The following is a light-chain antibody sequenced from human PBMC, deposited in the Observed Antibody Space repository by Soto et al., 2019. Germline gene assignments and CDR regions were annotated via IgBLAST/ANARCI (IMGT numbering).Light chain of an antibody. J-gene: IGKJ2*01. CDR3: QQRSNWPPFT. Sequence: EIVLTQSPATLSLSPGERATLSCRASQRISTYLAWYQQKPGQAPRLLIYDASNRATGIPARFSGSGSGTDFTLTISSLEPEDSALYYCQQRSNWPPFTFGQGTELEIK. CDR2: DAS. CDR1: QRISTY. V-gene: IGKV3-11*01.